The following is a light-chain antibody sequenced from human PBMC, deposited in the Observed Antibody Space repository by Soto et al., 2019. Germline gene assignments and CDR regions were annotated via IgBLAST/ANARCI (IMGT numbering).Light chain of an antibody. V-gene: IGKV3-20*01. Sequence: EIVLTQSPGTLSLSPGERATLSCMASQSVSSSYLAWYQQKPGQAPRLLIYGASSRATGIPDRFSGSGSGTDFTLTISRLEPEDFAVYYCKQYGSSGTCGQGNKVDIK. CDR1: QSVSSSY. CDR2: GAS. J-gene: IGKJ1*01. CDR3: KQYGSSGT.